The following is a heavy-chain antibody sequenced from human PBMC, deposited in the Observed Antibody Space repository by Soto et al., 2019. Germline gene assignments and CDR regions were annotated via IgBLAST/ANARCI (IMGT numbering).Heavy chain of an antibody. D-gene: IGHD6-19*01. CDR3: ERDGGSSTPVAGAQDYYMYYGRDV. CDR1: GFTDSGNS. V-gene: IGHV3-53*01. J-gene: IGHJ6*02. CDR2: LFIDGST. Sequence: EVHLVDSGGDLIQPGGSLRLSCGVSGFTDSGNSISWVRQAPGKGLEWISYLFIDGSTYYSDSVRGRFSISRDPSKNTLFLPMNNLRAADAAVYYCERDGGSSTPVAGAQDYYMYYGRDVWGQGTTVTVSS.